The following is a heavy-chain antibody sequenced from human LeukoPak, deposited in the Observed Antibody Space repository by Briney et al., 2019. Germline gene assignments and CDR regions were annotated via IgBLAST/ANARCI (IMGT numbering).Heavy chain of an antibody. V-gene: IGHV1-69*06. D-gene: IGHD2-2*01. CDR1: GGTFSSYD. J-gene: IGHJ4*02. CDR2: IMPISGTA. CDR3: ASGRTDIVVVPATLRNYYFDY. Sequence: SVTVSCKASGGTFSSYDISWVRQAPGQGLEWMGGIMPISGTANYAQKFQGRVTTTADKPTNTAYMELSSLRSEDTAVYYCASGRTDIVVVPATLRNYYFDYWGQGTLVTVSS.